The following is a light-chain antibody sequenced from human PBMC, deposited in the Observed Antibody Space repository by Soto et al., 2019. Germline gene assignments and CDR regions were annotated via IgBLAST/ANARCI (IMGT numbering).Light chain of an antibody. V-gene: IGLV7-46*01. J-gene: IGLJ3*02. Sequence: QAVVTQEPSLTVSPGGTFTLTCGSSTGAVTSGHCPYGFQQKPGQAPRTLIFDTSNKHSLTPTRFSGSLLGGKAALTLSGAQPADEADYYCLLSYGGARPAVFGGGTKLTVL. CDR2: DTS. CDR3: LLSYGGARPAV. CDR1: TGAVTSGHC.